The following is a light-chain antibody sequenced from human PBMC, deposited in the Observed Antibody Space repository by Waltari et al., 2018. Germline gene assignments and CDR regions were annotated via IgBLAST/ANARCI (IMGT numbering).Light chain of an antibody. J-gene: IGLJ3*02. CDR1: SSDVGGFNY. CDR2: DVN. V-gene: IGLV2-11*01. Sequence: QSALPQPRSVSGSPGPSVTISCTGTSSDVGGFNYVSWYQQHPGRAPQLMIYDVNKRPSGVPDRFSGSKSGNTASLTISGLQAEDEADYYCCSYAGSYTWVFGGGTKLTVL. CDR3: CSYAGSYTWV.